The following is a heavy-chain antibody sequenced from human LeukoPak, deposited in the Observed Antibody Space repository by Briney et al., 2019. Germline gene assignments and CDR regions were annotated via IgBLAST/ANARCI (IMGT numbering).Heavy chain of an antibody. V-gene: IGHV4-34*01. CDR3: AREIYSSSWSFYYYYYMDV. CDR1: GGSFSGYY. CDR2: INHSGST. J-gene: IGHJ6*03. D-gene: IGHD6-13*01. Sequence: SETLSLTCAVYGGSFSGYYWSWIRQPPGKGLEWIGEINHSGSTNYNPSFKSRVTISVDTSKNQFSLKLSSVTAADTAVYYCAREIYSSSWSFYYYYYMDVWGKGTTVTVSS.